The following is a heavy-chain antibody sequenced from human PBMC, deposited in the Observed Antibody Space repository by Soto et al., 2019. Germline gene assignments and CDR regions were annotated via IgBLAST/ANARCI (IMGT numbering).Heavy chain of an antibody. Sequence: ETLSLTCTVSGGSISSYYWSWIRQPPGKGLEWIGYIYYSGSTNYNPSLKSRVTISVDTSKNQFSLKLSSVTAADTAVYYCARSQEVAFDIWGQGTMVTVSS. CDR2: IYYSGST. J-gene: IGHJ3*02. CDR1: GGSISSYY. V-gene: IGHV4-59*01. CDR3: ARSQEVAFDI.